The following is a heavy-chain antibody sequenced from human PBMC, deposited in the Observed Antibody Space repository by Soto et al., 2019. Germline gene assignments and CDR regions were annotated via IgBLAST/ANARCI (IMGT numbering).Heavy chain of an antibody. V-gene: IGHV1-3*01. CDR2: INPGNGNT. J-gene: IGHJ4*02. CDR1: GYTFTSYG. CDR3: ARGGYFDSSNYLAY. Sequence: ASVKVSCKASGYTFTSYGINWVRQAPGRGLEWMGWINPGNGNTKYSQQFRGRVIIDRDTSASTAYMELSSLRPEDTAVYYCARGGYFDSSNYLAYWGLGTLVTVSS. D-gene: IGHD3-22*01.